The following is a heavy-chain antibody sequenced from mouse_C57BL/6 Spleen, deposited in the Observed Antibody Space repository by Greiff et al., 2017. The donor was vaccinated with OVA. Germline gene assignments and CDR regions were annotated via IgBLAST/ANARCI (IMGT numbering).Heavy chain of an antibody. V-gene: IGHV1-78*01. J-gene: IGHJ1*03. CDR2: IYPRDGST. CDR3: ARREEGYYYGRSGYWYFDV. Sequence: QVQLKESDAELVKPGASVKISCKVSGYTFTDHTIHWMKQRPEQGLEWIGYIYPRDGSTKYNEKFKGKATLTADKSSSTAYMQLNSLTSEDSAVYFCARREEGYYYGRSGYWYFDVWGTGTTVTVSS. D-gene: IGHD1-1*01. CDR1: GYTFTDHT.